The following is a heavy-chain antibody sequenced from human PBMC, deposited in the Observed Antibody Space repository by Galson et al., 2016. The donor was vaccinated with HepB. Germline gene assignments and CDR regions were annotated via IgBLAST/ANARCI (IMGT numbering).Heavy chain of an antibody. CDR1: GFTFSDYF. J-gene: IGHJ6*02. D-gene: IGHD2-2*01. CDR3: TRVDLGYCSSSNCFYYYGMDV. CDR2: IRSKAYGETT. V-gene: IGHV3-49*03. Sequence: SLRLSCAGSGFTFSDYFMDWFRQAPGKGLEWVGFIRSKAYGETTEYAASVQGRFTISRDDSKSKGIAYLQMNSLKTGDTAAYYCTRVDLGYCSSSNCFYYYGMDVWGQGTTVTVSS.